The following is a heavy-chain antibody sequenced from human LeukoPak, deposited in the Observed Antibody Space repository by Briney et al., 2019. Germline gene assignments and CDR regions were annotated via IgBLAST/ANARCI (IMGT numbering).Heavy chain of an antibody. CDR2: IWYDGSNK. CDR1: GFTFSSYW. CDR3: ARARYYSSGWHRFDY. D-gene: IGHD6-19*01. V-gene: IGHV3-33*08. J-gene: IGHJ4*02. Sequence: QSGGSLRLSCAASGFTFSSYWMSWVRQAPGKGLEWVAVIWYDGSNKYYADSVKGRFTISRDNSKNTLYLQMNSLRAEDTAVYYCARARYYSSGWHRFDYWGQGTLVTVSS.